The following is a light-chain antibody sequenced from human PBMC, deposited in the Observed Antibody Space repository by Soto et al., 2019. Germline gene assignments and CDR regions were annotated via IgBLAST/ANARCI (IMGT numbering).Light chain of an antibody. CDR1: QSVSSN. CDR2: GAS. V-gene: IGKV3-15*01. J-gene: IGKJ5*01. Sequence: EIVMTQSPATLSVSPGERATLSCRASQSVSSNLAWYHQKPGQAPRLLIYGASTRATGIPARFSGSGSGTEFTLTISSLQSEDFAVYYCQQYNKWPPGVTLGQGTRMETK. CDR3: QQYNKWPPGVT.